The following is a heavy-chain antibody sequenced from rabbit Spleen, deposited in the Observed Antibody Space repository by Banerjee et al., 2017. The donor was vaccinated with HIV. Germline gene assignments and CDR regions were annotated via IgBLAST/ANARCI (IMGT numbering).Heavy chain of an antibody. D-gene: IGHD2-1*01. CDR2: IAVGSGGFT. Sequence: QQQLEESGGGLVRPGGTLTLTCKASGIDLSTDAYMCWVRQPPGKGLEWIACIAVGSGGFTYYANWAKGRFTISKASWTTVTLQMTSLTAADTANYFCARDLADVIGWNFNLWGPGTLVTVS. J-gene: IGHJ4*01. CDR3: ARDLADVIGWNFNL. CDR1: GIDLSTDAY. V-gene: IGHV1S45*01.